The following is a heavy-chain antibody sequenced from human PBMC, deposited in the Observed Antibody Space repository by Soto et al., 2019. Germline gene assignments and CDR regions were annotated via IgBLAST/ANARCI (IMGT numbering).Heavy chain of an antibody. D-gene: IGHD1-26*01. CDR3: AREGGSYSFDY. CDR1: GYTFSSYG. Sequence: QVQLVQSGAEVKKPGASVKVSCKASGYTFSSYGISWVRQAPGQGLEWMGWISAYNGNTNYAQKFQGRVTMTTDTSPSTANMELRSLRADDTAVYYCAREGGSYSFDYWGQGTRVTVSS. V-gene: IGHV1-18*01. CDR2: ISAYNGNT. J-gene: IGHJ4*02.